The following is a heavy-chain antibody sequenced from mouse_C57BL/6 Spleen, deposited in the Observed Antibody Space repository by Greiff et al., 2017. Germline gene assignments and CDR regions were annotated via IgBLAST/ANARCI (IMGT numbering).Heavy chain of an antibody. J-gene: IGHJ4*01. CDR3: ARENYDGYYNNAMDY. CDR1: GYTFTSYD. D-gene: IGHD2-3*01. V-gene: IGHV1-85*01. CDR2: IYPRAGST. Sequence: VQLQQSGPELVKPGASVKLSCKASGYTFTSYDINWVKQRPGQGLEWIGWIYPRAGSTKYNEKFKGKATLTVDTSSSTAYLELHSLTSEDSAVYFCARENYDGYYNNAMDYWGQGTSVTVSA.